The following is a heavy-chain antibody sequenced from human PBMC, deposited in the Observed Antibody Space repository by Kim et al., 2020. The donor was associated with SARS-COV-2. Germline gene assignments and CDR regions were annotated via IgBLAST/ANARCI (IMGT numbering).Heavy chain of an antibody. D-gene: IGHD6-19*01. J-gene: IGHJ6*02. Sequence: ASVKVSCKASGYTFTSYDINWVRQATGQGLEWMGWMNPNSGNTGYAQKFQGRVTMTRNTSISTAYMELSSLRSEDTAVYYCARGPPQWLIYYGMDVWGQGTTVTVSS. CDR2: MNPNSGNT. V-gene: IGHV1-8*01. CDR1: GYTFTSYD. CDR3: ARGPPQWLIYYGMDV.